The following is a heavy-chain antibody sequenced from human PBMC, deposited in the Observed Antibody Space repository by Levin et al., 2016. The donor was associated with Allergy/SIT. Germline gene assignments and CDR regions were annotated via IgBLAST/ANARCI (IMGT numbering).Heavy chain of an antibody. V-gene: IGHV3-15*01. D-gene: IGHD6-13*01. Sequence: GESLKISCAASGFTFSNAWMSWVRQAPGKGLEWVGRIKNKGDGGTTDYAAPVKGRFTISRDDSKNTLYLQMNSLKTEDTAMYYCTTDKWWIAAAGTLDYWGQGTLVTVSS. J-gene: IGHJ4*02. CDR2: IKNKGDGGTT. CDR1: GFTFSNAW. CDR3: TTDKWWIAAAGTLDY.